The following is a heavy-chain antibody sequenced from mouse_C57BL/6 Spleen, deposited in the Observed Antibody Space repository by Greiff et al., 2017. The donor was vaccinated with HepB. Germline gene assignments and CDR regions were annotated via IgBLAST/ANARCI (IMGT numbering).Heavy chain of an antibody. Sequence: VQLQQSGAELVRPGVSVTLSCKASGYTFTDYEMHWVKQTPVHGLEWIGAIDPETGGTAYNQKFKGKAILTADKSSSTAYMELRSLTSEDSAVYYCTRRDYDYYAMDYWGQGTSVTVSS. CDR1: GYTFTDYE. V-gene: IGHV1-15*01. J-gene: IGHJ4*01. CDR3: TRRDYDYYAMDY. CDR2: IDPETGGT. D-gene: IGHD1-1*02.